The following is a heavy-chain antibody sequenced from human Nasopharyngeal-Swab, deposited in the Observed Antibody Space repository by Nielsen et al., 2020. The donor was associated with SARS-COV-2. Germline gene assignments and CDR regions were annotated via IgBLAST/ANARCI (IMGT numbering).Heavy chain of an antibody. CDR2: IKQGGSEQ. CDR3: ARESVVTGMDDATDV. J-gene: IGHJ3*01. D-gene: IGHD2-21*02. V-gene: IGHV3-7*04. CDR1: GFPFRNYY. Sequence: GGSLRLSCAASGFPFRNYYMTWVRQPPGKGLEWVANIKQGGSEQFYVDSVKGRFTISRDNAKNSLFLQMDSLRADDTAVYYCARESVVTGMDDATDVWGQGTMVIVS.